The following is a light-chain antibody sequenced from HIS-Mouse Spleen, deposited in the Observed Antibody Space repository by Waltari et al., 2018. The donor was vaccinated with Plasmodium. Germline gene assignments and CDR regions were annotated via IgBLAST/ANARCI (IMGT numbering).Light chain of an antibody. CDR2: EVS. CDR1: SSAVGGYNY. V-gene: IGLV2-8*01. J-gene: IGLJ2*01. Sequence: QSALTQPPSASGSPGQSVTIPCTATSSAVGGYNYVPWYQQHPGKAPKLMIYEVSKRPSGVPDRFSGSKSGNTASLTVSGLQAEDEADYYCSSYAGSNNLVFGGGTKLTVL. CDR3: SSYAGSNNLV.